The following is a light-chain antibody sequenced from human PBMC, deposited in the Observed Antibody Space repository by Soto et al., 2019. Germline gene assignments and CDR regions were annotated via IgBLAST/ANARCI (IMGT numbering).Light chain of an antibody. CDR2: DAS. Sequence: EIVLTQSPATLSLSPGERATLSCSASQSLSTYLAWYHQKPGQPSRLLIYDASNRSTGVPARFSGSRSGTDFTITISSQEHEDSAVYFCQQRSNWPPLTFGGGTKVEI. CDR1: QSLSTY. V-gene: IGKV3-11*01. CDR3: QQRSNWPPLT. J-gene: IGKJ4*01.